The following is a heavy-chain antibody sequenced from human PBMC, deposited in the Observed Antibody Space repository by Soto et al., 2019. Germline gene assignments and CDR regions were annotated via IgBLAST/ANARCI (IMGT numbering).Heavy chain of an antibody. CDR3: AGGESKYYYDSSGYYLDYYYYYGMDV. J-gene: IGHJ6*02. CDR2: ISSSSSYI. D-gene: IGHD3-22*01. Sequence: GGALRLSCAASGFTCSSYSMNWVRQAPGKGLEWVSSISSSSSYIYYADSVKGRFTISRDNAKNSLYLQMNSLRAEDTAVYYCAGGESKYYYDSSGYYLDYYYYYGMDVWGQGTTVTVSS. CDR1: GFTCSSYS. V-gene: IGHV3-21*01.